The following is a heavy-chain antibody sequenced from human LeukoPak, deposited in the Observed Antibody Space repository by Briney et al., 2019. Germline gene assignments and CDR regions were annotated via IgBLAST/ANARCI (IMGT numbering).Heavy chain of an antibody. CDR2: IYYSGST. D-gene: IGHD1-26*01. CDR3: ANSGSYKYYLDY. V-gene: IGHV4-30-4*01. CDR1: GGSISSGDYY. Sequence: PSETLSLTCTVSGGSISSGDYYWSWIRQPPGKGLEWIGYIYYSGSTYYNPSLKSRVTISVDTSKNQFSLKLSSVTAADTAVYYCANSGSYKYYLDYWGQGTLVTVSS. J-gene: IGHJ4*02.